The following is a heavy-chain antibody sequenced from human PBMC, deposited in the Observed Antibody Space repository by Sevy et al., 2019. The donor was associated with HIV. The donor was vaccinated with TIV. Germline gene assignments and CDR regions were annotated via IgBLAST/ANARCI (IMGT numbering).Heavy chain of an antibody. CDR1: GYTFTNYA. CDR3: ARGEVYGDYEYYSDY. J-gene: IGHJ4*02. Sequence: ASVKVSCKGSGYTFTNYAMNWVRQAPGQGLEWMGRINTNTGNPTYAQGFTGRFVFCLDTSVSTAYLQISSLKAEDTAVYYCARGEVYGDYEYYSDYWGQGTLVTVSS. CDR2: INTNTGNP. V-gene: IGHV7-4-1*02. D-gene: IGHD4-17*01.